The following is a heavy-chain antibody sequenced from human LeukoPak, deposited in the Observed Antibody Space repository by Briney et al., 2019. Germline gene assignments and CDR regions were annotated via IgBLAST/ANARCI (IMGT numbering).Heavy chain of an antibody. CDR2: IDSNTGDT. J-gene: IGHJ1*01. V-gene: IGHV1-2*02. Sequence: ASVKVSCKASGYTFTAYYLHWVRQAPGQGLEWMGWIDSNTGDTKYTQKFQGRVTMTRDTSISTAYMELSRLRSDDTAVYYCARGQDSSRNFQHWGQGTLVTVSS. CDR3: ARGQDSSRNFQH. CDR1: GYTFTAYY. D-gene: IGHD6-13*01.